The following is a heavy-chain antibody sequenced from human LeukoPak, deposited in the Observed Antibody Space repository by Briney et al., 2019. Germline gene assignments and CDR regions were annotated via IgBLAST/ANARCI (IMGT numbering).Heavy chain of an antibody. V-gene: IGHV3-23*01. CDR1: GFTVSSNY. CDR2: ISGSGGST. D-gene: IGHD3-9*01. J-gene: IGHJ4*02. Sequence: GGSLRLSCAASGFTVSSNYMSWVRQAPGKGLEWVSAISGSGGSTYYADSVKGRFTISRDNSKNTLYLQMNSLRAEDTAVYYCARATVLRYFDWLFPGIFDYWGQGTLVTVSS. CDR3: ARATVLRYFDWLFPGIFDY.